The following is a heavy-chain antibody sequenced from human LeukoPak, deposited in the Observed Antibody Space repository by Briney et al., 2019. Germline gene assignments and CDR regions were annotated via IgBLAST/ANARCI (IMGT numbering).Heavy chain of an antibody. D-gene: IGHD1-7*01. J-gene: IGHJ4*02. Sequence: ASVKVSCKASGYTFSDYYIHWVRQAPGHGLEWMGRINPNNGDTVYAQRFQGRVTMTRDTSISTAYMELTGLSFDDTAVYYCARFLFGTKFYFDFWGQGTLVTVSS. CDR1: GYTFSDYY. CDR2: INPNNGDT. V-gene: IGHV1-2*06. CDR3: ARFLFGTKFYFDF.